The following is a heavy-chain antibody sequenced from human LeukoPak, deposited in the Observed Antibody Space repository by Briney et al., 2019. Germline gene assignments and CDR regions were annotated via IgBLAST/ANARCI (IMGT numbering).Heavy chain of an antibody. V-gene: IGHV3-23*01. J-gene: IGHJ5*02. D-gene: IGHD3-10*01. CDR3: AKDPWGWGYGSGSYYPGRFDT. Sequence: GGSLRLSCAASGFTFSSYAMSWVRQAPGKGLEWVSAISGSGGSTYYADSAKGRFTISRDNSKNTLYLQMNSLRAEDTAVYYCAKDPWGWGYGSGSYYPGRFDTWGQGNLVTVSS. CDR1: GFTFSSYA. CDR2: ISGSGGST.